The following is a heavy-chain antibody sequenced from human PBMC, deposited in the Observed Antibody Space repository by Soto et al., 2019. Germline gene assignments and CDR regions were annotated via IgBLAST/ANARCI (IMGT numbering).Heavy chain of an antibody. V-gene: IGHV1-69*06. CDR1: GGTLSSYA. Sequence: VQLVQSGAEVKKPVSSAKVSCKASGGTLSSYAISWVRQAPAQWREWMGGFIPVLGTGNYAQKIRGRITLTADTCTRTAYMELSSLRSDDTAVYCCAREGARYQLLPRLTDYGMDIWGQGTTVTVS. CDR2: FIPVLGTG. D-gene: IGHD2-2*01. J-gene: IGHJ6*02. CDR3: AREGARYQLLPRLTDYGMDI.